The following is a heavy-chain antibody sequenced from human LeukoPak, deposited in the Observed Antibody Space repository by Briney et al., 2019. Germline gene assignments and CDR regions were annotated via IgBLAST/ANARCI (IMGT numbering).Heavy chain of an antibody. CDR1: GGSISGYY. CDR2: IYTSGNT. Sequence: KPSETLSLTCTVSGGSISGYYWNWIRQPVGKGLEWIGRIYTSGNTNYNPSLKSRVTMSVDTSKNQFFLKLFSVTAADTAVYYCARDLGGYNYGYSFDFWGQGTLVTVSS. CDR3: ARDLGGYNYGYSFDF. J-gene: IGHJ4*02. V-gene: IGHV4-4*07. D-gene: IGHD5-18*01.